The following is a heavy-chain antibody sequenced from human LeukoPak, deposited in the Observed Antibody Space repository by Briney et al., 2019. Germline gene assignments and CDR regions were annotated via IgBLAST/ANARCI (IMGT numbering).Heavy chain of an antibody. CDR3: ARDRGGGSLDY. D-gene: IGHD1-26*01. J-gene: IGHJ4*02. V-gene: IGHV3-64*01. CDR1: GLTFSSYS. Sequence: GGSLRLSCAASGLTFSSYSMNWVRQAPGKGLEYVSAISSNGGSTYYANSVKGRFTISRDNSKNTLYLQMGSLRAEDMAVYYCARDRGGGSLDYWGQGTLVTVSS. CDR2: ISSNGGST.